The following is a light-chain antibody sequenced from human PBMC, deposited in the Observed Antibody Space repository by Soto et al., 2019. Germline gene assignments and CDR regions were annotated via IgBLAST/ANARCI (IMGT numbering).Light chain of an antibody. Sequence: EIVMTQSPATLSVSPGERATLSCRASQSVSSNFAWYQQKVGQPPRLLIYGASTRATGVPASFSGSGSGTEFILTISSLQSEDFAVYYCQQYNNWPRTFGGGTKVEIK. V-gene: IGKV3-15*01. CDR1: QSVSSN. CDR3: QQYNNWPRT. J-gene: IGKJ4*01. CDR2: GAS.